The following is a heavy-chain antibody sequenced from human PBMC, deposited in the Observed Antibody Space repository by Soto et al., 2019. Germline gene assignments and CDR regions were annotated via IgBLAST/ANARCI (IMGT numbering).Heavy chain of an antibody. J-gene: IGHJ6*03. CDR2: MNQGGSER. V-gene: IGHV3-7*01. CDR3: ATMRGYPNYSYYYMDV. Sequence: EVLLVESGGGLVQPGGSLRLSCAASGFTFGTYWMTWVRQAPGKGLEWVANMNQGGSERYSVDSVKGGFTISRDNAKNSLYLQMNSLRAEDTAVYYCATMRGYPNYSYYYMDVWGEGTTVTVSS. D-gene: IGHD3-3*01. CDR1: GFTFGTYW.